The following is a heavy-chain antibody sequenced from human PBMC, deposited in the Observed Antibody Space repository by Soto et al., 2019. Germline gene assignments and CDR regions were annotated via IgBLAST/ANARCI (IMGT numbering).Heavy chain of an antibody. CDR1: GGSISSGGYS. V-gene: IGHV4-30-2*01. D-gene: IGHD3-16*01. CDR2: IYHSGST. Sequence: SETLSLTCAVSGGSISSGGYSWSWIRQPPGKGLEWIGYIYHSGSTYYNLSLKSRVTISVDWSKNQFSLKLTSVTAADTAVYYCARGPPMGYWGQGTLVTVSS. CDR3: ARGPPMGY. J-gene: IGHJ4*02.